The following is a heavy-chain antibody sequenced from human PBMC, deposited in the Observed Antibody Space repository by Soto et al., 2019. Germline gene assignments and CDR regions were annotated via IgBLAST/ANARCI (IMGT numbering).Heavy chain of an antibody. CDR2: IIPIFGTA. CDR3: ARAGFEPYYYYYGMDV. CDR1: GGTFSSYA. J-gene: IGHJ6*02. V-gene: IGHV1-69*13. Sequence: SVKVSCKASGGTFSSYAISWVRQAPGQGLEWMGGIIPIFGTANYAQKFQGRVTITADDSTSTAYMELSSLRSEDTAVYYCARAGFEPYYYYYGMDVWGQGTTVTVSS.